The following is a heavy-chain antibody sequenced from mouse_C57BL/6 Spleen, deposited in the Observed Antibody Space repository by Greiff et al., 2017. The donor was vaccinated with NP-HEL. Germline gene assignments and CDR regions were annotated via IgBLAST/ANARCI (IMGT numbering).Heavy chain of an antibody. CDR1: GYTFTSYW. Sequence: QVQLQQSGTELVKPGASVKLSCKASGYTFTSYWMHWVKQRPGQGLEWIGNINPSNGGTNYNEKFKSKATLTVDKSSSTAYMQLSSLTSEDSAVYYCARGITTVVGFDYWGQGTTLTVSS. J-gene: IGHJ2*01. V-gene: IGHV1-53*01. CDR2: INPSNGGT. D-gene: IGHD1-1*01. CDR3: ARGITTVVGFDY.